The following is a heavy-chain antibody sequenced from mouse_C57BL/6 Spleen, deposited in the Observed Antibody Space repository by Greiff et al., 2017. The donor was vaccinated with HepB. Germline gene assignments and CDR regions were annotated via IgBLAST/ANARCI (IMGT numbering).Heavy chain of an antibody. CDR1: GYAFSSSW. D-gene: IGHD3-2*02. CDR2: IYPGDGDT. J-gene: IGHJ2*01. V-gene: IGHV1-82*01. CDR3: ARSGRGRNYFDY. Sequence: QVQLQQSGPELVKPGASVKISCKASGYAFSSSWMNWVKQRPGKGLEWIGRIYPGDGDTNYNGKFKGKATLTADKSSSTAYMQLSSLTSEDSAVYFCARSGRGRNYFDYWGRGTTLTVSS.